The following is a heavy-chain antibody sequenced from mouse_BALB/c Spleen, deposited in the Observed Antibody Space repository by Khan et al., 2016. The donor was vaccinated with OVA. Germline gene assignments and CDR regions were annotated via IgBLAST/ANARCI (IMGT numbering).Heavy chain of an antibody. D-gene: IGHD3-2*02. J-gene: IGHJ2*01. CDR1: GYIFISYW. CDR3: AREEALYHFDH. Sequence: VELVEPGAELVRLGASVKLSCKTSGYIFISYWIHWVKQRSGQGLEWIARIYLGTDNSYYNEKSKDKATLTADKSSSTAYMHLSSLKSEDADVYYCAREEALYHFDHWGQGTTLTVSS. CDR2: IYLGTDNS. V-gene: IGHV1-76*01.